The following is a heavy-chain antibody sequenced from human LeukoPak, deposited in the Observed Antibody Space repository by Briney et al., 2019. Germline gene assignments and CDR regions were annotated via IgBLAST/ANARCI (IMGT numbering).Heavy chain of an antibody. CDR3: AKASNTWNYFDY. Sequence: GGSLRLSCAASGFTFDDYAMHWVRQAPGKGLEWVSAISGSGGSTYYADSVKGRFTISRDNSKNTLSLQMNSLRAEDTAIYYCAKASNTWNYFDYWGQGTLVTVSS. D-gene: IGHD1-1*01. CDR1: GFTFDDYA. CDR2: ISGSGGST. V-gene: IGHV3-23*01. J-gene: IGHJ4*02.